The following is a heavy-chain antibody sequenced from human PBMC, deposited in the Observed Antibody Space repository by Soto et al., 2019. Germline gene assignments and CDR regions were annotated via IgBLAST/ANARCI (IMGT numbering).Heavy chain of an antibody. CDR2: IYYSGST. CDR1: GGSISTYY. CDR3: ARAWGYYFDY. J-gene: IGHJ4*02. V-gene: IGHV4-59*01. D-gene: IGHD3-16*01. Sequence: PSETLSLTCTVSGGSISTYYWSWIRQPPEKGLEWIGYIYYSGSTNYNPSLKSRVTISVDTSKNQFSLKLSSVTAADTAVYYCARAWGYYFDYWGQGTLVTVSS.